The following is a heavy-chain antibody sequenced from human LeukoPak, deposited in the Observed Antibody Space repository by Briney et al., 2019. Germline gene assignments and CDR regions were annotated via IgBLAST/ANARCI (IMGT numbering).Heavy chain of an antibody. CDR3: ARDYPLDP. CDR2: ISSSSYI. CDR1: GFTFSSYS. J-gene: IGHJ5*02. D-gene: IGHD3-16*02. Sequence: GALRLSCAASGFTFSSYSMNWVRQAPGKGLEWVSSISSSSYIYYADSVKGRFTISRDNAKNSLYLQMNSLRAEDTAVYYCARDYPLDPWGQGTLVTVSS. V-gene: IGHV3-21*01.